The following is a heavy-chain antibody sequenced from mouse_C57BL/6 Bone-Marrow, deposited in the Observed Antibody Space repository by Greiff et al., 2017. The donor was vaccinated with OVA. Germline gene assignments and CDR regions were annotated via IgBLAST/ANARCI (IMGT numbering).Heavy chain of an antibody. V-gene: IGHV3-6*01. Sequence: EVKLMESGPGLVKPSQSLSLTCSVTGYSITSGYYWNWIRQFPGNKLEWMGYISYDGSNNYNPSLKNRISITRDTSKNQFFLKLNSVTTEDTATYYCARVPFSRRGYWGQGTLVTVSA. CDR3: ARVPFSRRGY. J-gene: IGHJ3*01. CDR1: GYSITSGYY. CDR2: ISYDGSN.